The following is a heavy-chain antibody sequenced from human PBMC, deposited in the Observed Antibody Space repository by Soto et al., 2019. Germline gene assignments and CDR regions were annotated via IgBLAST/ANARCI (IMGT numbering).Heavy chain of an antibody. CDR3: ARHPPPGYYYDSSGYYGYFQH. J-gene: IGHJ1*01. CDR2: ISGTGGGT. V-gene: IGHV3-23*01. CDR1: GFTFWTYA. D-gene: IGHD3-22*01. Sequence: PGGSLRLSCAASGFTFWTYAMSWVRQAPGKGLEWVSVISGTGGGTSYADSVKGRFTISRGNSKNTLYLQMNSLGVEDTAVYYCARHPPPGYYYDSSGYYGYFQHWGQGTPVTVSS.